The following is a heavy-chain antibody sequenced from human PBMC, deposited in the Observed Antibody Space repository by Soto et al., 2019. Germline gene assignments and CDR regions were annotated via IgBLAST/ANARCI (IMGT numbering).Heavy chain of an antibody. CDR1: GFTFSNYA. CDR2: ISNDGSNK. V-gene: IGHV3-30-3*01. D-gene: IGHD4-17*01. CDR3: AMRAVTTLVSPAYFDY. Sequence: QVQLVESGGGVVQPGRSLRLSCAASGFTFSNYAMHWVRQAPGKGLEWVAVISNDGSNKYYAGSVKGRFTISRDNSKNTLSLQMDGLRAEDSAVFYCAMRAVTTLVSPAYFDYWGQGALVTVSS. J-gene: IGHJ4*02.